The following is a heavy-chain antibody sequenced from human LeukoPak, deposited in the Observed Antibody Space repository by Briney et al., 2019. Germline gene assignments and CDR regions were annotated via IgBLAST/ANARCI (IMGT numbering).Heavy chain of an antibody. Sequence: PSETLSLTCAVYGGSFSGYYWSWIRQPPGKGLEWVGEINHSGSTNYKPSLKSRVTISVDTSKNQFSLKLSSVTAADTAVYYCARVPPYGSGRGYFDYWGQGTLVTVSS. J-gene: IGHJ4*02. V-gene: IGHV4-34*01. CDR1: GGSFSGYY. CDR3: ARVPPYGSGRGYFDY. CDR2: INHSGST. D-gene: IGHD3-10*01.